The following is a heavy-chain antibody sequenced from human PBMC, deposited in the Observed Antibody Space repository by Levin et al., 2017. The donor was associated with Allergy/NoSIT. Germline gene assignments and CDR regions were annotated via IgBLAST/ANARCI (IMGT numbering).Heavy chain of an antibody. J-gene: IGHJ4*02. CDR1: GGSVSSGSYY. CDR3: ARSSITMVRGVLDY. CDR2: IYYSGST. V-gene: IGHV4-61*01. D-gene: IGHD3-10*01. Sequence: SETLSLTCTVSGGSVSSGSYYWSWIRQPPGKGLEWIGYIYYSGSTNYNPSLKSRVTISVDTSKNQFSLKLSSVTAADTAVYYCARSSITMVRGVLDYWGQGTLVTVSS.